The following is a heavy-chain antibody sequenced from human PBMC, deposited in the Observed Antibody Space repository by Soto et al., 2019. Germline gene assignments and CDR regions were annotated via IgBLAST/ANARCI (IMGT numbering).Heavy chain of an antibody. CDR3: ARDLTLFSLSYFDY. CDR1: GFTFSSYS. V-gene: IGHV3-21*01. CDR2: ISSSSSYI. Sequence: PGGSLRLSCAASGFTFSSYSMNWVRQAPGKGLEWVSSISSSSSYIYYADSVKGRFTISRDNAKNSLYLQMNSLRAEDTAVYHCARDLTLFSLSYFDYWGQGTLVTVSS. J-gene: IGHJ4*02. D-gene: IGHD3-16*02.